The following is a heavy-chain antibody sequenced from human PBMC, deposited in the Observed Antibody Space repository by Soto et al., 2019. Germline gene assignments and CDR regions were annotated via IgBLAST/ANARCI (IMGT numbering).Heavy chain of an antibody. V-gene: IGHV4-59*08. Sequence: SETLSLTCTVSGGSISSYYWSWIRQPPGKGLEWIGYIYYSGSTNYNPSLKSRVTISVDTSKNQFSLKLSSVTAADTAVYYCARANYDPPTTLDYWGQGTLVTVSS. D-gene: IGHD3-3*01. J-gene: IGHJ4*02. CDR3: ARANYDPPTTLDY. CDR1: GGSISSYY. CDR2: IYYSGST.